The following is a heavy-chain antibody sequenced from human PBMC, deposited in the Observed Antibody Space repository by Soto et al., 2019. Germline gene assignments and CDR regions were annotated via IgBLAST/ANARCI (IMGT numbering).Heavy chain of an antibody. D-gene: IGHD3-22*01. CDR2: IIPIFGTA. Sequence: SVKVSCKASGGTFSSYAISWVRQAPGQGLEWMGGIIPIFGTANYAQKFQGRVTITADESTSTAYMELSSLRSEDTAVYYCGGHDSSGYYTPFDYWGQGTLVTVSS. CDR3: GGHDSSGYYTPFDY. J-gene: IGHJ4*02. V-gene: IGHV1-69*13. CDR1: GGTFSSYA.